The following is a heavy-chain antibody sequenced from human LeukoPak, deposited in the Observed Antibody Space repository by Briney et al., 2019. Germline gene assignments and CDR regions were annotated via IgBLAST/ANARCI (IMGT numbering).Heavy chain of an antibody. CDR3: AREGGVVPAAMCD. Sequence: GASVKVSCKASGYTFTSYGISWVRQAPGQGLEWMGWISAYNGNTNYAQKLQGRVTMTRNTSISTAYMELSSLRSEDTAVYYCAREGGVVPAAMCDWGQGTLVTVSS. V-gene: IGHV1-18*01. J-gene: IGHJ4*02. D-gene: IGHD2-2*01. CDR1: GYTFTSYG. CDR2: ISAYNGNT.